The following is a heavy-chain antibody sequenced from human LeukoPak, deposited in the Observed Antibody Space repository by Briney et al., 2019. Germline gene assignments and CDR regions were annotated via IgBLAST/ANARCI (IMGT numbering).Heavy chain of an antibody. Sequence: GSLGLSCSASGITFSSYAMHWVRQAPGKGLEWVAVISYDGSNKYYADSVKGRFTISRDNSKNTLYLQMNSLRAEDTAVYYCARGAYGGDDYWGQGTLVTVSS. CDR1: GITFSSYA. CDR3: ARGAYGGDDY. D-gene: IGHD3-10*01. V-gene: IGHV3-30*01. J-gene: IGHJ4*02. CDR2: ISYDGSNK.